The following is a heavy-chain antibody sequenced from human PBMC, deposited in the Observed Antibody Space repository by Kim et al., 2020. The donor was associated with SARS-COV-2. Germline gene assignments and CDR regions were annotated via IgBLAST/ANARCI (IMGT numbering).Heavy chain of an antibody. CDR1: GFAFSLYD. CDR3: ARASISGTTYAFDI. CDR2: IATTGDT. J-gene: IGHJ3*02. D-gene: IGHD1-7*01. V-gene: IGHV3-13*04. Sequence: GGYLRLSCAASGFAFSLYDMVWVRQASGRGLEWVSAIATTGDTYYAVSVQGRFTISRENAKSSLYLQMNSLRAGDTALYYCARASISGTTYAFDIWGQGTTVTVSS.